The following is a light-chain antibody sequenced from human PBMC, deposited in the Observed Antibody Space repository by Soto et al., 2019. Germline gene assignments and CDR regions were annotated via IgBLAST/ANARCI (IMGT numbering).Light chain of an antibody. CDR2: DAS. V-gene: IGKV3-11*01. CDR3: QQRSNWPPFT. Sequence: IVLTQSAATLSFSPGERATLSCRASQSVSNYLAWYQQKPGQAPRLLIYDASNRATDIPARFSGSGSGTDFTLTISSLEPEDFAVYYCQQRSNWPPFTFGQGTRLEIK. CDR1: QSVSNY. J-gene: IGKJ5*01.